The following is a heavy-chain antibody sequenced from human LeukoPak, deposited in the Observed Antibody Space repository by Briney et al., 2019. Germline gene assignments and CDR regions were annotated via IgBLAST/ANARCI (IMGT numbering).Heavy chain of an antibody. J-gene: IGHJ4*02. V-gene: IGHV4-59*01. D-gene: IGHD2-15*01. CDR1: GGSISSYY. CDR2: IYYSGST. CDR3: ARHRTHRYCSGGSCPSGLDY. Sequence: SETLSLTCTVSGGSISSYYWSWIRQPPGKGLEWIGYIYYSGSTNYNPSLKSRVTISVDTSKNQFSLKLSSVTAADTAVYYCARHRTHRYCSGGSCPSGLDYWGQGTLVTVSS.